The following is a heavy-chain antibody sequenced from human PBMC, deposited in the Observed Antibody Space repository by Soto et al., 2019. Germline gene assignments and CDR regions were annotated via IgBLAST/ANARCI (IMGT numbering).Heavy chain of an antibody. D-gene: IGHD4-17*01. V-gene: IGHV3-33*01. CDR1: GFTFSSYG. Sequence: QVQLVESGGGVVQPGRSLRLSCAASGFTFSSYGMHWVRKAPGKGLEWVAVIWYDGSNKYYADSVKGRFTISRDNSKKTLYLQMNSLRAEDTAVYYCARDSHMTTESRKFDYWGQGTLVTVSS. J-gene: IGHJ4*02. CDR2: IWYDGSNK. CDR3: ARDSHMTTESRKFDY.